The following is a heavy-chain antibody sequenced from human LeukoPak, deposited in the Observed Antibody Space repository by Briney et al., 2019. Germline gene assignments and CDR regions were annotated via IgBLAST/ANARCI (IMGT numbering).Heavy chain of an antibody. CDR1: GYTFTHQW. Sequence: GESLKISCKASGYTFTHQWIGWVRQKSGSGLEWMGIIYPRDSDTRYSPSLQGHVSISADTSINTAYLEWGRLEASDTAIYYCARHSDVIGAIWGQGTLVTVSS. D-gene: IGHD3-10*01. CDR3: ARHSDVIGAI. J-gene: IGHJ4*02. CDR2: IYPRDSDT. V-gene: IGHV5-51*01.